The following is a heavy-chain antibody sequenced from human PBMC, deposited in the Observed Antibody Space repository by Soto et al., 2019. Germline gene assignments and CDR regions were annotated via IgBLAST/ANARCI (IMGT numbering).Heavy chain of an antibody. D-gene: IGHD1-26*01. Sequence: EVQLLESGGGLVQPGGSLRLSCAASGFTYESYAMSWVRQAPGKGLEWVSGINSGGTVAHYADSVKGRFTVSRDDAKNSLFLQMDSLRAEDTALYYCARAAWSDEGWDHWGQGILVTVSS. CDR1: GFTYESYA. CDR3: ARAAWSDEGWDH. V-gene: IGHV3-23*01. J-gene: IGHJ4*02. CDR2: INSGGTVA.